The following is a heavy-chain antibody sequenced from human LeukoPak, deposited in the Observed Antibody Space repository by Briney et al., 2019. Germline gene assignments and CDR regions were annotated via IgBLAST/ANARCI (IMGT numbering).Heavy chain of an antibody. D-gene: IGHD2/OR15-2a*01. Sequence: GGSLRLSCAASGFTFSSYGMHWVRQAPGKGLEWVAFIRYDGSSEYYADSVKGRFTISRDNSKNTLYLQMNSLRAEDTAVYYCAKGPPSYGYYFDYWGQGTLVTVSS. CDR1: GFTFSSYG. CDR2: IRYDGSSE. CDR3: AKGPPSYGYYFDY. J-gene: IGHJ4*02. V-gene: IGHV3-30*02.